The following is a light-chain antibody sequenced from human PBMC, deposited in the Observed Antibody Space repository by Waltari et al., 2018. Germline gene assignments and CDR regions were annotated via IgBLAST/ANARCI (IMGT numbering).Light chain of an antibody. V-gene: IGKV3-20*01. CDR3: QQYGGSPRIFT. CDR2: GVS. J-gene: IGKJ3*01. Sequence: ESVLPQSPGTLSLSPGERATLSCKTSQNISSSYLTWYQQEPSQAPRPVVYGVSTRATGIPDRFSGSRSGTDFTLTISRLEPEDFAVYYCQQYGGSPRIFTFGAGTKVEIK. CDR1: QNISSSY.